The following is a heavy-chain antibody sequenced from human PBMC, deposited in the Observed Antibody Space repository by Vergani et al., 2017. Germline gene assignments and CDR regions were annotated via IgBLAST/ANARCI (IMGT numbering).Heavy chain of an antibody. Sequence: QVQLVQSGAEVKKPGSSVKVSCKASGGTFSSYAISWVRQAPGQGLGWMGGILPIFGTANYAQKFQGRVTITADESTSTAYMELSSLRSEDTAVYYCARRIVVPAANYYYYYYMDVWGKGTTVTVSS. CDR1: GGTFSSYA. CDR2: ILPIFGTA. J-gene: IGHJ6*03. D-gene: IGHD2-2*01. CDR3: ARRIVVPAANYYYYYYMDV. V-gene: IGHV1-69*01.